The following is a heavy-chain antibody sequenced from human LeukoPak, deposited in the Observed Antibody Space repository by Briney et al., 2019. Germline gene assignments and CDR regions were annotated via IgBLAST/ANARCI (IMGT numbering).Heavy chain of an antibody. CDR2: INAGHGNT. V-gene: IGHV1-3*03. D-gene: IGHD3-22*01. CDR1: GYTFTRNA. CDR3: ARAPRYYDSSGYRTLDY. Sequence: ASVKVSCKASGYTFTRNAIHWVRQAPGQRLEWMGWINAGHGNTKYSQEFQGRVTITRDTSASTTYMELSSLRSEDTAVYYCARAPRYYDSSGYRTLDYWGQGTLVTVSS. J-gene: IGHJ4*02.